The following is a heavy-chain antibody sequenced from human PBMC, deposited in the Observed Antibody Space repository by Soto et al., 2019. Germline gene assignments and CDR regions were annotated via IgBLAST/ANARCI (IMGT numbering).Heavy chain of an antibody. CDR1: RMTVENNY. CDR3: ASRNHTAMVINY. CDR2: IYSGGST. D-gene: IGHD5-18*01. J-gene: IGHJ4*02. Sequence: ASMTLSGEPSRMTVENNYMSWVRQAPGKGLEWVSVIYSGGSTYYADSVKGRFTISRDNSKNTLYLQMNSLRAEDTAVYYCASRNHTAMVINYWGQG. V-gene: IGHV3-53*01.